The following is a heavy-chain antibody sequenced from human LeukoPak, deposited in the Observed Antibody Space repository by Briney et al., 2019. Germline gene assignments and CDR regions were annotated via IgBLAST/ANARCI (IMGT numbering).Heavy chain of an antibody. J-gene: IGHJ4*02. D-gene: IGHD2-15*01. CDR2: IYPGDSDT. Sequence: GASLKISCKGSGYSFTSYWIGWVRQMPGKGLEWMGIIYPGDSDTRYSPSFQGQVTISADKSISTAYLQWSSLKASDTAMYYCARQGFYCSGGSCYSDYWGQGTLVTVSS. V-gene: IGHV5-51*01. CDR1: GYSFTSYW. CDR3: ARQGFYCSGGSCYSDY.